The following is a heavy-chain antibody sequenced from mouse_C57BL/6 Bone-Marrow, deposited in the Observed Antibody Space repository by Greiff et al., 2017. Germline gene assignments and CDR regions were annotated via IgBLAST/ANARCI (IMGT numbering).Heavy chain of an antibody. J-gene: IGHJ3*01. CDR3: ARGYYYGSSDGFAY. CDR1: GFTFSSYA. CDR2: ISDGGSYT. D-gene: IGHD1-1*01. V-gene: IGHV5-4*01. Sequence: EVQGVESGGGLVKPGGSLKLSCAASGFTFSSYAMSWVRQTPEKRLEWVATISDGGSYTYYPDNVKGRFTISRDNAKNNLYLQMSHLKSEDTAMYYCARGYYYGSSDGFAYWGQGTLVTVSA.